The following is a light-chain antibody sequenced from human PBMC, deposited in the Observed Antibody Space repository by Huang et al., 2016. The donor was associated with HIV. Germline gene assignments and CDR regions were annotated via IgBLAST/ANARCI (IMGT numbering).Light chain of an antibody. CDR2: EAS. J-gene: IGKJ2*01. Sequence: EIVLTQSPATLSLSPGERATLSCRASQSVSSYLAGYQHKPGQAPRLLIYEASNRATGIPARFSGSGSGTDFTLTISSLEPEDFAVYYCQQRSNWPRMYTFGQGTKLEIK. CDR3: QQRSNWPRMYT. V-gene: IGKV3-11*01. CDR1: QSVSSY.